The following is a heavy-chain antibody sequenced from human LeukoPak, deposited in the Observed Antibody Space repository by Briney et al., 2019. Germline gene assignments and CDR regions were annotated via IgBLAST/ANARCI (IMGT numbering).Heavy chain of an antibody. CDR2: IGSSSSYI. CDR1: GFTFRSYS. Sequence: GGSLRLSCAASGFTFRSYSMNWVRQAPGKGLEWVSSIGSSSSYIYYADSVKGRFSISRDNAKNSLYLEMNSLRAEDTAVYYCASSGYNSDYFDYWGQGTLVTVSS. V-gene: IGHV3-21*01. CDR3: ASSGYNSDYFDY. J-gene: IGHJ4*02. D-gene: IGHD5-12*01.